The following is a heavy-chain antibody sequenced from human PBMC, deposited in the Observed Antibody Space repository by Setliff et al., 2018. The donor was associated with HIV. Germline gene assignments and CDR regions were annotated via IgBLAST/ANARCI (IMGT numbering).Heavy chain of an antibody. CDR3: ASARIPTGGTSTSLDF. V-gene: IGHV4-4*08. D-gene: IGHD2-8*02. Sequence: PSETLSLTCTVSGGSMNENHWSWLRQSPGKGLGWIAYIHTSGSTYFNPSFISRVTISIDSSKNTLFLQLNTLRPEDTAVYYCASARIPTGGTSTSLDFWGQGALVTVSS. CDR1: GGSMNENH. J-gene: IGHJ4*02. CDR2: IHTSGST.